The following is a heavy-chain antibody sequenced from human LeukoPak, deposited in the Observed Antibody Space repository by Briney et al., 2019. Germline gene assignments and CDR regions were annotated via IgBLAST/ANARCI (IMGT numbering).Heavy chain of an antibody. CDR3: ARDSVEWYIFDY. V-gene: IGHV3-74*01. J-gene: IGHJ4*02. Sequence: GGSLRLSCAASGFTFSSYWMHWVRQAPGKGPVWVARTNRDGSSTAYADSVKGRFTISKDNAKNTLYLLMNSLRAEDAAVYYCARDSVEWYIFDYWGQGTLVTVSS. CDR1: GFTFSSYW. D-gene: IGHD3-3*01. CDR2: TNRDGSST.